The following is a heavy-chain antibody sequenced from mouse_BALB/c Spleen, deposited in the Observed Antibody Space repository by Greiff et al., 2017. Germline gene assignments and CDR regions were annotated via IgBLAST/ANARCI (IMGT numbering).Heavy chain of an antibody. V-gene: IGHV1-4*01. CDR3: AIGYDAY. D-gene: IGHD6-5*01. J-gene: IGHJ3*01. CDR1: GYTFTSYW. Sequence: VQLQESGAELATPGASVKMSCKASGYTFTSYWMHWVKQRPGQGLEWIGYINPSTGYTEYNQKFKDKATLTADKSSSTAYMQLSSLTSEDSAVYYCAIGYDAYWGQGTLVTVSA. CDR2: INPSTGYT.